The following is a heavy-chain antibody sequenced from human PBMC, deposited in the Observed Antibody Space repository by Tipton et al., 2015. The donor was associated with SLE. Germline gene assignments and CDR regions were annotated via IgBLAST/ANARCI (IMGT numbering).Heavy chain of an antibody. V-gene: IGHV4-34*01. CDR1: GGSFSGYY. J-gene: IGHJ4*02. CDR3: ARSGDFWSGYFH. CDR2: INHSGST. Sequence: TLSLTCAVYGGSFSGYYWSWIRQPPGKGLEWIGEINHSGSTNYNPSLKSRVTISVDTSKNQFSLKLSSVTAADTAVYYCARSGDFWSGYFHWGQGTLVTASS. D-gene: IGHD3-3*01.